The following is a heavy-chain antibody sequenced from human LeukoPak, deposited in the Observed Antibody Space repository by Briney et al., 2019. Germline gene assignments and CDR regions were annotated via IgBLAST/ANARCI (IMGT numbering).Heavy chain of an antibody. CDR1: GGSISSGSYY. Sequence: SETLSLTCTVSGGSISSGSYYWSWIRQPAGKGLEWIGRIYYRGSTSYNPSLKSRVTISVDTSKNQFSLKLNSVTAADTAVYYCARLHSDYDYYYYMDVWGKGTTVTVSS. J-gene: IGHJ6*03. CDR3: ARLHSDYDYYYYMDV. D-gene: IGHD2-21*02. CDR2: IYYRGST. V-gene: IGHV4-61*02.